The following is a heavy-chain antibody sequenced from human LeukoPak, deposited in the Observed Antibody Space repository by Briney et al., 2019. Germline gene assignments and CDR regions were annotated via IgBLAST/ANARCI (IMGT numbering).Heavy chain of an antibody. J-gene: IGHJ5*02. CDR2: INPNSGGT. V-gene: IGHV1-2*02. D-gene: IGHD2-21*01. CDR1: GYSFTDYY. CDR3: ARADRLDGGPYLIGP. Sequence: ASVTVSCKTSGYSFTDYYMHWVRQAPGQGLEWMGWINPNSGGTSSAQEFQGRVTMTRDTSITTVYMEVSWLTSDDTAIYYCARADRLDGGPYLIGPWGQGTLVTVSS.